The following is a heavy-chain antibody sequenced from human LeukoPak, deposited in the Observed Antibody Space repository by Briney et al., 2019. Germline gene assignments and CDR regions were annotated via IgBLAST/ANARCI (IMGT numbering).Heavy chain of an antibody. Sequence: ASVKVSCKASGYTFTSYYIHWVRQAPGQGLEWMGVINPSGGGTSYAQKFQGRVTMTRDTSTSTVYMDLRSLRSEDTAVYYCARLRWIQLWFFDYWGQGKLVTVSS. V-gene: IGHV1-46*01. CDR3: ARLRWIQLWFFDY. CDR2: INPSGGGT. CDR1: GYTFTSYY. D-gene: IGHD5-18*01. J-gene: IGHJ4*02.